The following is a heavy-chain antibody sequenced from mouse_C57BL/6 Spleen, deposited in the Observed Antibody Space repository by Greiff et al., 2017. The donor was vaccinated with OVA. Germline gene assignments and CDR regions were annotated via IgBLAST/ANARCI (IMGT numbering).Heavy chain of an antibody. CDR3: ARGGYDYDRYFDV. Sequence: QVQLQQPGAELVMPGASVKLSCKASGYTFTSYWMHWVKQRPGQGLEWIGEIDPSDSYTNYNQKFKGKSTLTVDKSSSTAYMQLSSLTSEDSAVYYCARGGYDYDRYFDVWGTGTTVTVSS. CDR1: GYTFTSYW. V-gene: IGHV1-69*01. D-gene: IGHD2-4*01. CDR2: IDPSDSYT. J-gene: IGHJ1*03.